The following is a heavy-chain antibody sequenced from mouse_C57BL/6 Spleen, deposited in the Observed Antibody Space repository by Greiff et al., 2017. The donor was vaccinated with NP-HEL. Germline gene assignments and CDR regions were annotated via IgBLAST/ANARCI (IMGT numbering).Heavy chain of an antibody. CDR3: ARKCHYDEVDY. D-gene: IGHD1-2*01. Sequence: QVQLQQSGAELAKPGASVKLSCKASGYTFTRYWMPWVKQRPGQGLEWIGYINPSSGYTKYNQKFKDKATLNADKSSSTAYMQRSSLTYEDSAYDYCARKCHYDEVDYWGQGTTLTVSS. CDR2: INPSSGYT. CDR1: GYTFTRYW. J-gene: IGHJ2*01. V-gene: IGHV1-7*01.